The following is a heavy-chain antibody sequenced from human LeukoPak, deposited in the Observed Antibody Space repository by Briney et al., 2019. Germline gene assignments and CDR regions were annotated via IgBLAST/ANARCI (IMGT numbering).Heavy chain of an antibody. CDR2: IYYSGST. CDR3: ARVRGWYDAFDI. Sequence: SETLSLTCTVSGGSISSSSYYWGWIRQPPGKGLEWIGSIYYSGSTNYNPSLKSRVTISVDTSKNQFSLKLSSVTAADTAVYYCARVRGWYDAFDIWGQGTMVTVSS. CDR1: GGSISSSSYY. D-gene: IGHD6-19*01. V-gene: IGHV4-39*07. J-gene: IGHJ3*02.